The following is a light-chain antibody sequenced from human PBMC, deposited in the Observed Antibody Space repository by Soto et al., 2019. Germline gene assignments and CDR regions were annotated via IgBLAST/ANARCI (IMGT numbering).Light chain of an antibody. Sequence: DIQMPQSPSSLSASVGDSVTITCRASQSIDTYLNWYQQKPGKAPKLLIYAASGLHSGVPARFSGSGSGTEFTLTISSLQPEDVATYYCQEYNSYPVNFGQGTRLEIK. V-gene: IGKV1-39*02. CDR1: QSIDTY. J-gene: IGKJ5*01. CDR2: AAS. CDR3: QEYNSYPVN.